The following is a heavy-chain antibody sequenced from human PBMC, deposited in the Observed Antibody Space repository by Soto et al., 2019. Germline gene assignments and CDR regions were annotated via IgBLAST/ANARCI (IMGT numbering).Heavy chain of an antibody. CDR1: GGSISSGDYY. CDR3: ARVGCSGGSCYSYWYFDL. Sequence: QVQLQESGPGLVKPSQTLSLTCTVSGGSISSGDYYWSWIRQPPGKGLEWIGYIYYSGSTYYNPSLKIRVTISVDTSKNQFSLKLSSVPAADTAVYYCARVGCSGGSCYSYWYFDLRGRGTLVTVSS. CDR2: IYYSGST. J-gene: IGHJ2*01. D-gene: IGHD2-15*01. V-gene: IGHV4-30-4*01.